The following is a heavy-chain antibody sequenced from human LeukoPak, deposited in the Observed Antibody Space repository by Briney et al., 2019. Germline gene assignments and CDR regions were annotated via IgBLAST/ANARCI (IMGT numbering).Heavy chain of an antibody. CDR1: GGTFSSYA. CDR3: ARAPHYYDSSGEYYYYYYMDV. D-gene: IGHD3-22*01. Sequence: SVKVSCKASGGTFSSYAISWVRQAPGQGLEWMGGIIPIFGTANYAQKFQGRVTITTDESTSTAYMELSSLRSEDTAVYYCARAPHYYDSSGEYYYYYYMDVWGKGTTVTDSS. V-gene: IGHV1-69*05. CDR2: IIPIFGTA. J-gene: IGHJ6*03.